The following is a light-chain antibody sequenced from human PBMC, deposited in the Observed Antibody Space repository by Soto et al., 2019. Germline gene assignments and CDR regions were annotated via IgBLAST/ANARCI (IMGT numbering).Light chain of an antibody. CDR2: AAS. Sequence: EIVMSQSPATLSVSPGERATLSCRASQSVYTNLAWYQQKPGQAPRLLIYAASTRATGVPARFSCSGSGTECPLSITSMQSEDFAVYYCKQYNVWPTFGQGTKVEIK. V-gene: IGKV3-15*01. CDR3: KQYNVWPT. J-gene: IGKJ1*01. CDR1: QSVYTN.